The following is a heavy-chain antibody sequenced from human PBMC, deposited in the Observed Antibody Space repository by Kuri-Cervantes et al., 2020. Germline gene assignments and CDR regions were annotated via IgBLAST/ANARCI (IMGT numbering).Heavy chain of an antibody. CDR2: ISYDGSNK. D-gene: IGHD5-12*01. Sequence: GGSLTLSCAASGFTFSSYGMHWVRQAPGKGLEWVAVISYDGSNKYYADSVKGRFTISRDNSKNTLYLQMNSLRDEDTAVYYCARDPYYHDIEATVKNDDYWGQGTLVTVSS. J-gene: IGHJ4*02. V-gene: IGHV3-30*03. CDR3: ARDPYYHDIEATVKNDDY. CDR1: GFTFSSYG.